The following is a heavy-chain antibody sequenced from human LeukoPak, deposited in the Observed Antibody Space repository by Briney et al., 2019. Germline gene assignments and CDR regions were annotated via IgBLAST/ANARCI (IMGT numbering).Heavy chain of an antibody. J-gene: IGHJ5*02. CDR1: GFTFSSYA. V-gene: IGHV3-23*01. CDR3: AKGYSSTSGHWFDP. Sequence: GGSLRLSCAASGFTFSSYAMSWVRRAPGKGLEWVSAISVSGGTTYYADSVKGRFIISRDNSKNTLYLQMNSLRAEDTAVYFCAKGYSSTSGHWFDPWGQGTLVTVSS. D-gene: IGHD2-2*01. CDR2: ISVSGGTT.